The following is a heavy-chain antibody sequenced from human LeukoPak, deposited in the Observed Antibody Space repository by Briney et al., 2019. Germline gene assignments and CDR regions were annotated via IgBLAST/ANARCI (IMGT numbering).Heavy chain of an antibody. CDR3: ARMSGGSGSYWGYYFDY. CDR1: GGSIRSTTYY. J-gene: IGHJ4*02. CDR2: IYYSGST. V-gene: IGHV4-61*05. Sequence: SETLSLTCRVSGGSIRSTTYYWGWIRQPPGKGLEWIGYIYYSGSTNYNPSLKSRVTISVDTSKNQFSLKLSSVTAADTAVYYCARMSGGSGSYWGYYFDYWGQGTLVTVSS. D-gene: IGHD3-10*01.